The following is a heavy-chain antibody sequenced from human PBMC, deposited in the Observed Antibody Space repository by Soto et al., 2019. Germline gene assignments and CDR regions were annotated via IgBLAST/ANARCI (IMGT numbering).Heavy chain of an antibody. CDR1: GGSISSYY. D-gene: IGHD4-17*01. V-gene: IGHV4-4*07. J-gene: IGHJ4*02. CDR2: IYTSGST. Sequence: TSETLSLTCTVSGGSISSYYWSWIRQPAGKGLEWIGRIYTSGSTKYNPSLKSRVTMSVDTSKNQFSLKLSSVTAADTAVYYCARGLSNDYGHSYYFDYWGQGTLVTVSS. CDR3: ARGLSNDYGHSYYFDY.